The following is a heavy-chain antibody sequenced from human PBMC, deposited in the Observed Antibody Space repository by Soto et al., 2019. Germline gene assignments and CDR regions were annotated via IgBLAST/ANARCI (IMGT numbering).Heavy chain of an antibody. CDR3: ARGGDASGWYWGS. V-gene: IGHV4-59*01. Sequence: QVQLQESGPGLVKPSETLSLTCTVSGGSINNYYWNWIRQPPGKGLEWIGYIYYSGSTNYNPSLKSRVTISLGTSKTHFSLKLSSVTAADTAMYYCARGGDASGWYWGSWGQGTLVTVSS. J-gene: IGHJ5*02. CDR2: IYYSGST. CDR1: GGSINNYY. D-gene: IGHD6-19*01.